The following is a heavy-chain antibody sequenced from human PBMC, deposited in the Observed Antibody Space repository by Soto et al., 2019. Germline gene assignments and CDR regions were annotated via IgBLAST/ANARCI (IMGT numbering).Heavy chain of an antibody. V-gene: IGHV1-69*01. D-gene: IGHD3-22*01. Sequence: QVQLVQSGAEVKKPGSSVKVSCKASGGTFSTYAISWVRQAPGQGLEWMGGIIPIFATANYAQKFQGRVTXXXXXXXXXXYXELSSLRSEDTAVYYCARQFDSDTSGYYYAYWGQGTLVTVSS. CDR2: IIPIFATA. CDR3: ARQFDSDTSGYYYAY. J-gene: IGHJ4*02. CDR1: GGTFSTYA.